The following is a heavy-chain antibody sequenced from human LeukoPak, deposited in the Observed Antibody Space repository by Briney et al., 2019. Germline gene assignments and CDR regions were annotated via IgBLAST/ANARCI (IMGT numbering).Heavy chain of an antibody. CDR1: GFPFSSYT. CDR2: ISSSGSSI. V-gene: IGHV3-21*01. J-gene: IGHJ4*02. Sequence: GGSLRLSCAASGFPFSSYTMNWVRQAPGKGLEWVSSISSSGSSIYYADSVKGRFTISRDNAKNSLYLQMNNLRAEDMAVYYCARSGGGQRLAYFDCWGQGTLVTVSS. CDR3: ARSGGGQRLAYFDC. D-gene: IGHD6-25*01.